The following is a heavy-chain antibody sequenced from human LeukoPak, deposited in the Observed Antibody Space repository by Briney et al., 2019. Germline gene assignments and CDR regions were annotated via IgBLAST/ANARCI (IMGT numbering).Heavy chain of an antibody. Sequence: SETLSLTCAVYGGSFSLYYWSWIRQPPGKGLEWIGEINHSGSTNYSPSLKSRVTISADTSQNQFSLKLSSVTAADTAVYYCASRKLGNDYWGQGTLVTVS. V-gene: IGHV4-34*01. J-gene: IGHJ4*02. CDR1: GGSFSLYY. D-gene: IGHD7-27*01. CDR2: INHSGST. CDR3: ASRKLGNDY.